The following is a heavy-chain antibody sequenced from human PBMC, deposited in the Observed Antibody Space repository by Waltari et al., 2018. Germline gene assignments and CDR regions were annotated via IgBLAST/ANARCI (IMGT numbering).Heavy chain of an antibody. V-gene: IGHV3-74*01. CDR3: ARLEAEQWLGVY. Sequence: EGQLVESGGGLVQPGGPLRRSLSASGTNFRNPWRHRVSQPPGKGLVWISRISSDGTGTDYADSVQGRFVISRENARDTLYLQMNNLRAEDTALYYCARLEAEQWLGVYWGPGTLVTVSS. J-gene: IGHJ4*02. CDR2: ISSDGTGT. D-gene: IGHD6-19*01. CDR1: GTNFRNPW.